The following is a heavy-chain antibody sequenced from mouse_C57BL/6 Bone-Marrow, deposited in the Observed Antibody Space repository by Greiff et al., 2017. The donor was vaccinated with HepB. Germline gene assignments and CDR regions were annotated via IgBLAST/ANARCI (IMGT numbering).Heavy chain of an antibody. CDR3: ARWGSAGWFAY. Sequence: DVQLQESGPELVKPGASVKIPCKASGYTFTDYNMDWVKQSHGKSLEWIGDINPNNGGTIYNQKFKGKATLTVDKSSSTAYMELRSLISEDTAVYYCARWGSAGWFAYWGQGTLVTVSA. J-gene: IGHJ3*01. CDR1: GYTFTDYN. CDR2: INPNNGGT. V-gene: IGHV1-18*01.